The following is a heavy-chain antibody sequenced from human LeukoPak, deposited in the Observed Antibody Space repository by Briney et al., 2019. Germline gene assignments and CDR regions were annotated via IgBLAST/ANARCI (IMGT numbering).Heavy chain of an antibody. CDR3: ARDRDPGYYDTNGYRRVNAFDI. CDR2: IYSGGST. CDR1: GFTVSSNY. V-gene: IGHV3-53*01. D-gene: IGHD3-22*01. J-gene: IGHJ3*02. Sequence: GGSLRLSCAASGFTVSSNYMSWVRQAPGKGLEWVSVIYSGGSTYYADSVKGRFTISRDNAKNSLFLQMNSLRAEDTAVYYCARDRDPGYYDTNGYRRVNAFDIWGQGTMVTVSS.